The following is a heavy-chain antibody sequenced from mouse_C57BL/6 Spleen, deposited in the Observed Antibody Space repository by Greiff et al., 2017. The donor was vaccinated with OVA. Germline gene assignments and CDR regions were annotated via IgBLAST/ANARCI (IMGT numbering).Heavy chain of an antibody. CDR1: GFTFSDFY. Sequence: EVQVVESGGGLVQSGRSLRLSCATSGFTFSDFYMEWVRQAPGKGLEWIAASRNKANDYTTEYSASVKGRFIVSRDTSQSILYLQMNALRAEDTAIYYCARDAWRCHWYFDVWGTGTTVTVSS. CDR2: SRNKANDYTT. D-gene: IGHD6-1*01. V-gene: IGHV7-1*01. CDR3: ARDAWRCHWYFDV. J-gene: IGHJ1*03.